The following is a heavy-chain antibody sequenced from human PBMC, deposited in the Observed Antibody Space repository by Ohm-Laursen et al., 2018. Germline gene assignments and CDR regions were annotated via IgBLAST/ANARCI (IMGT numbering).Heavy chain of an antibody. D-gene: IGHD3-22*01. J-gene: IGHJ4*02. CDR2: INSDGSSI. V-gene: IGHV3-74*01. Sequence: SLRLSCSASGFTFSNYWMHWVRQAPGKGLVWVSRINSDGSSISYADSVKGRFTISRDNAKNSLYLQMNSLRAEDTAVYYCARVSSTYYDSSGYYYEDYFDYWGQGTLVTVSS. CDR3: ARVSSTYYDSSGYYYEDYFDY. CDR1: GFTFSNYW.